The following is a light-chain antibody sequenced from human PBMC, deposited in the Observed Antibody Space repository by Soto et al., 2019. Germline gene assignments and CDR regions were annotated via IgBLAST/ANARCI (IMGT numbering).Light chain of an antibody. CDR1: QSVSSSY. J-gene: IGKJ2*01. Sequence: ERVLISAPAASSMSPGERATLSCRASQSVSSSYLAWYQQKPGQAPRLLIYGASSRATGIPDRFSGSGSGTDFTLTISRLEPEDFAVYYCQQYGSSPYTFGQGTK. CDR3: QQYGSSPYT. V-gene: IGKV3-20*01. CDR2: GAS.